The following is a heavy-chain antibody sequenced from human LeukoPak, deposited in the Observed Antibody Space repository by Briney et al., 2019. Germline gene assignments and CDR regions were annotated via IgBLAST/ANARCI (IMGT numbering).Heavy chain of an antibody. J-gene: IGHJ4*02. V-gene: IGHV3-64D*06. CDR2: ISSNGGST. D-gene: IGHD2-15*01. CDR3: VKDLSRVVVAAPYFDY. CDR1: GFTFTSYA. Sequence: GGSLRLSCSASGFTFTSYAMHWVRQAPGKGLECVSGISSNGGSTYYADSVKGRFTISRDNSKNTLYLQMSSLRPEDTAVYYCVKDLSRVVVAAPYFDYWGQGTLVTVSS.